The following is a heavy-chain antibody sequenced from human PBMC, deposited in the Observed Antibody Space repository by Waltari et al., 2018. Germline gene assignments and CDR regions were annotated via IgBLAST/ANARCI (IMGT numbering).Heavy chain of an antibody. J-gene: IGHJ6*02. D-gene: IGHD3-22*01. CDR1: GGTFSSYG. Sequence: QVQVVQSGAEVKKPGSSVRVSCKASGGTFSSYGISWVRQAPGQGLEWMGVVIPTCGPTNYPQEFQGRVTITADKSTSTAYMELSSLRSADTAVYYCTGGYYESSGFSFSYTYNMDVWGQGTTVTVSS. CDR2: VIPTCGPT. CDR3: TGGYYESSGFSFSYTYNMDV. V-gene: IGHV1-69*06.